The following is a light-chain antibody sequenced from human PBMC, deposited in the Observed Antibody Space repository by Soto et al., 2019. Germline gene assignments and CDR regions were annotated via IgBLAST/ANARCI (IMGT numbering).Light chain of an antibody. V-gene: IGKV3-15*01. J-gene: IGKJ1*01. Sequence: EIVMTQSPATLSVSPGERATLSCRASQNVGSNLAWYQQKPGQAPRLLIYAASNRATGIPTKFSGSGSGTEFTLSISSLQSEDFSLYSCQQFDHWPVTFGQGTKVEIK. CDR3: QQFDHWPVT. CDR1: QNVGSN. CDR2: AAS.